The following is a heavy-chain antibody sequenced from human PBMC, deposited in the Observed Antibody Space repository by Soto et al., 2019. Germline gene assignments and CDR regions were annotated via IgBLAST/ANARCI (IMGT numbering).Heavy chain of an antibody. V-gene: IGHV4-31*03. CDR2: IYYSGST. D-gene: IGHD3-3*01. CDR1: GGSISSGGYY. Sequence: QVQLQESGPGLVKPSQTLSLTCTVSGGSISSGGYYWSWIRQHPGKGLEWIGYIYYSGSTYYNPSLKSRVTISVDTSKNQFSLKLSSVTVADTAVYYCARDADYDFWSGHRDHYGMDVWGQGTTVTVSS. J-gene: IGHJ6*02. CDR3: ARDADYDFWSGHRDHYGMDV.